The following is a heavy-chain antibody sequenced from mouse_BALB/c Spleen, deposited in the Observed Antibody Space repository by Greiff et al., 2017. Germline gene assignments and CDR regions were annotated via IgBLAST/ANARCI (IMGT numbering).Heavy chain of an antibody. Sequence: VKVVESGAELMKPGASVKISCKATGYTFSSYWIEWVKQRPGHGLEWIGEILPGSGSTNYNEKFKGKATFTADTSSNTAYMQLSSLTSEDSAVYYCARSAYGGGYAMDYWGQGTSVTVSS. CDR3: ARSAYGGGYAMDY. D-gene: IGHD2-10*02. CDR1: GYTFSSYW. V-gene: IGHV1-9*01. CDR2: ILPGSGST. J-gene: IGHJ4*01.